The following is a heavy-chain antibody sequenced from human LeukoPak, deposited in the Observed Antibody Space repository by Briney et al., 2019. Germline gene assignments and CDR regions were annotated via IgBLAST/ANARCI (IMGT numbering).Heavy chain of an antibody. Sequence: ASVKVSCKASGGTFSSYAISWVRQAPGQGLEWMGGIIPIFGTANYAQKFQGRVTITADESTSTAYMELSSLRSDDTAVYYCARDLSGVRFLEWLSENWFDPWGQGTLVTVSS. J-gene: IGHJ5*02. CDR3: ARDLSGVRFLEWLSENWFDP. V-gene: IGHV1-69*13. D-gene: IGHD3-3*01. CDR1: GGTFSSYA. CDR2: IIPIFGTA.